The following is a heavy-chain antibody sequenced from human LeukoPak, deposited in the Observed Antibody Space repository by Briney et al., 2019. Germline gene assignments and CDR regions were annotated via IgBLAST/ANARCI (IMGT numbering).Heavy chain of an antibody. V-gene: IGHV4-31*03. J-gene: IGHJ6*02. Sequence: SETLSLTCTVSGGSISSGGYYWSWIRQHPGKGLEWIGYIYYSGSTYYNPSLKSRVTISVDTSKNQFSLKLSSVTAADTAVYYCARVDHYYYYGMDGWGQGTTVTVSS. CDR3: ARVDHYYYYGMDG. CDR2: IYYSGST. CDR1: GGSISSGGYY.